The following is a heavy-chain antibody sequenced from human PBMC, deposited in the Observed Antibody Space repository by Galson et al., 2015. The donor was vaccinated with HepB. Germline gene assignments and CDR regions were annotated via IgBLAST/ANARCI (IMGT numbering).Heavy chain of an antibody. CDR3: ARDDSRSFDNAPDI. CDR1: GYTFTGYH. CDR2: INPNSGNT. V-gene: IGHV1-2*02. Sequence: SVKVSCKASGYTFTGYHMHWVRQAPGQGLEWMGCINPNSGNTKYAEKFQGRVTMTRDTSISTAYMELSSLISDDTAVYYCARDDSRSFDNAPDIWGHGTLVTVSP. D-gene: IGHD6-6*01. J-gene: IGHJ3*02.